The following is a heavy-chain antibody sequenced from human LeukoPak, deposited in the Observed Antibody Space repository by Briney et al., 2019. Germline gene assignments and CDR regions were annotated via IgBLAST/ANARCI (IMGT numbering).Heavy chain of an antibody. D-gene: IGHD3-10*01. J-gene: IGHJ4*02. CDR1: GGSVSSTTYY. Sequence: SETLSLTCTVSGGSVSSTTYYWSWIRQPPGEGLEWIASSGSTYYNPSLKSRVTISVDTSENQFSLKLSSVTAADTAVYYCARYVVYGSGKYYFDYWGQGTLVTVSS. CDR3: ARYVVYGSGKYYFDY. V-gene: IGHV4-39*01. CDR2: SGST.